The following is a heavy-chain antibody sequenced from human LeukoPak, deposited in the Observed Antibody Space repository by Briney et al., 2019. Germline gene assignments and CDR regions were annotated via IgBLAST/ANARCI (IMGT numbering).Heavy chain of an antibody. V-gene: IGHV3-66*01. CDR2: THSAGDT. CDR1: GFTVSNNY. D-gene: IGHD1-26*01. J-gene: IGHJ5*02. Sequence: GGSLRLSCVVSGFTVSNNYMTWVRQAPGKGLEWVSATHSAGDTHHANSVKGRFSISRDNSKNTVYLQMNSLRAEDTAVYYCARGFLVGNNAAWGQGTLVTISS. CDR3: ARGFLVGNNAA.